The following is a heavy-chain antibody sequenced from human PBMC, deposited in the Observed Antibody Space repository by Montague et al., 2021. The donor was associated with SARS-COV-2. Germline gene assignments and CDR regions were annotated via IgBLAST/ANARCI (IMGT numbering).Heavy chain of an antibody. Sequence: PALVKPTQTLTLTCTFSGFSLSTSGVGVGWIRQPPGKALEWLALXYWDDGKRYSPSLKSRLTITKDTSKNQVVLTMTNMDPVDTATYYCAHDRVTMIVVAKADAFDIWGQGTMVTVSS. CDR2: XYWDDGK. D-gene: IGHD3-22*01. V-gene: IGHV2-5*02. CDR1: GFSLSTSGVG. CDR3: AHDRVTMIVVAKADAFDI. J-gene: IGHJ3*02.